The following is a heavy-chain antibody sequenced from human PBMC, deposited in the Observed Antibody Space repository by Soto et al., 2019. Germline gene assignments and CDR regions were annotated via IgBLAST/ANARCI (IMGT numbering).Heavy chain of an antibody. D-gene: IGHD5-18*01. Sequence: QVQLVESGGGVVQPGRSLRLSCAASGFTFSSYGMHWVRQAPGKGLEWVAVISYDGSNKYYADSVKGRFTISRDNSKNTLYLQMNSLRAEYTDVYYCAKAPDPAMVTGYYYYGMDVWGQGTTVTVSS. CDR3: AKAPDPAMVTGYYYYGMDV. V-gene: IGHV3-30*18. J-gene: IGHJ6*02. CDR2: ISYDGSNK. CDR1: GFTFSSYG.